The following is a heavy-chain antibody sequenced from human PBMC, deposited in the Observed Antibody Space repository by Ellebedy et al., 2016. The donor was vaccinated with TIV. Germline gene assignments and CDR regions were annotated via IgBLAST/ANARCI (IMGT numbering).Heavy chain of an antibody. CDR1: GFSFSSYN. D-gene: IGHD3-10*01. J-gene: IGHJ6*02. CDR3: ARDSLWFGESQPRYHNAYYGMDV. CDR2: ISSGSSTM. Sequence: GESLKISCVGSGFSFSSYNMNWVRQAPGKGLEWVSYISSGSSTMSPADSVKGRFTISRDNAKNSLYLQMNSLRDEDTAVYYCARDSLWFGESQPRYHNAYYGMDVWGQGTTVTVSS. V-gene: IGHV3-48*02.